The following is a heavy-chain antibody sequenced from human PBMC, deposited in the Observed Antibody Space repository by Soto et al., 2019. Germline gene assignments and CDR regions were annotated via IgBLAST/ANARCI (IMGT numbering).Heavy chain of an antibody. J-gene: IGHJ4*02. CDR1: GFTFSNAW. CDR3: TTLFRDSSGLFLSHLDDY. CDR2: IKSKTDGGTT. Sequence: EVQLVESGGGLVKPGGSLRLSCAASGFTFSNAWMNWVRQAPGKGLEWVGRIKSKTDGGTTDYAAPVKGRFTISRDDSKNTLYLQMNSLKTEDTAVYYCTTLFRDSSGLFLSHLDDYWGQGTLVTVSS. V-gene: IGHV3-15*07. D-gene: IGHD3-22*01.